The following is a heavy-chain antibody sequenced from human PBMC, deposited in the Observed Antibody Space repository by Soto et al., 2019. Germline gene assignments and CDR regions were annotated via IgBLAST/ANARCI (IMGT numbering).Heavy chain of an antibody. CDR1: GYTFTNYY. Sequence: ASVKVSCKASGYTFTNYYMHWVRQAPGQGLEWMGIINPSGGSTIYAQKFQGRVTMTSETSTSTVYLDLSSLRSDDTAVYYCARRYSGSYYFDYWG. V-gene: IGHV1-46*01. J-gene: IGHJ4*01. CDR3: ARRYSGSYYFDY. CDR2: INPSGGST. D-gene: IGHD1-26*01.